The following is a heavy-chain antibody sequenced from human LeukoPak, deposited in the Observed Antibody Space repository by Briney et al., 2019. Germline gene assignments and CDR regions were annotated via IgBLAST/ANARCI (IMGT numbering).Heavy chain of an antibody. CDR1: GFTFSTYV. CDR2: IKQDGSEK. J-gene: IGHJ4*02. CDR3: ASLKYYFDY. V-gene: IGHV3-7*01. Sequence: GGSLRLSCSVSGFTFSTYVMHWVRQAPGKGLEWVANIKQDGSEKYYVDSVKGRFTISRDNAKNSLYLQMNSLRAEDTAVYYCASLKYYFDYWGQGTLVTVSS.